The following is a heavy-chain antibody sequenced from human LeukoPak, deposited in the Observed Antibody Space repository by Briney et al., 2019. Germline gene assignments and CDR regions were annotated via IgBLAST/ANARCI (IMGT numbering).Heavy chain of an antibody. CDR3: ARVTGSGLTAY. CDR2: ISGSSGYI. Sequence: PGGSLRLSCAASGFTFSSYSMNWVRQAPGKGLEWVSSISGSSGYIYYADSVKGRFTTSRDNAKNSLYLQMNCLRAEDTAVYYCARVTGSGLTAYWGQGTLVTVS. CDR1: GFTFSSYS. J-gene: IGHJ4*02. D-gene: IGHD2-21*02. V-gene: IGHV3-21*01.